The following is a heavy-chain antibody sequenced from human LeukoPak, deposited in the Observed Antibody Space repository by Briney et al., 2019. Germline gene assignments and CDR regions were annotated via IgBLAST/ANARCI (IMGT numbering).Heavy chain of an antibody. CDR3: AKRYFYDSSRGALDV. D-gene: IGHD3-22*01. CDR1: GFTFSNYA. Sequence: GGSLRLSCAAAGFTFSNYAMHWVRQAPGKGLEWVAVISSDGSYKYYADSVKGRFTISRDNSKNTLYLQMNSLRAGDTAVYYCAKRYFYDSSRGALDVWGQGTMVTVSS. CDR2: ISSDGSYK. J-gene: IGHJ3*01. V-gene: IGHV3-30*04.